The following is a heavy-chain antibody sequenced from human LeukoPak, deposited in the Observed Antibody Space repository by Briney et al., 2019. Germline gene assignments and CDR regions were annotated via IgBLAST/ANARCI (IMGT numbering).Heavy chain of an antibody. D-gene: IGHD6-13*01. V-gene: IGHV1-69*04. CDR3: ARAAARYRRDAFDI. J-gene: IGHJ3*02. CDR1: GGTFSSYA. Sequence: SVKVSCKASGGTFSSYAISWVRQAPGQGLEWMGRIIPILGITNYAQKFQGRVTITADKSTSTAYMELSSLRSEDTAVYYCARAAARYRRDAFDIWGQGTMVTVSS. CDR2: IIPILGIT.